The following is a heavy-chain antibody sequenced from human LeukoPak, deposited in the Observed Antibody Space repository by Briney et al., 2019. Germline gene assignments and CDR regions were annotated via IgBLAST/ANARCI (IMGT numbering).Heavy chain of an antibody. Sequence: GGSLRLSCAASGFTFSSYSVNWVRQAPGKGLEWVSSISSSSSYIYYADSVKGRFTISRDNAKNSLYLQMNSLRAEDTAVYYCARVGPSGYYDSSGYYWGDYYYMDVWGKGTTVTVSS. J-gene: IGHJ6*03. D-gene: IGHD3-22*01. CDR1: GFTFSSYS. CDR3: ARVGPSGYYDSSGYYWGDYYYMDV. CDR2: ISSSSSYI. V-gene: IGHV3-21*01.